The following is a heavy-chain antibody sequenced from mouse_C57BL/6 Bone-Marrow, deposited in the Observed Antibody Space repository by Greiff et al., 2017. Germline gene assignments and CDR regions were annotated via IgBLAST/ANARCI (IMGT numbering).Heavy chain of an antibody. CDR3: ARWVSLYYFDY. V-gene: IGHV1-19*01. CDR1: GYTFTDYY. CDR2: INPYNGGT. Sequence: VHVKPSGPVLVKPGASVKMSCKASGYTFTDYYMNWVKQSHGKSLEWIGVINPYNGGTSYNQKFKGKATLTVDKSSSTAYMELNSLTSEDSAVDYCARWVSLYYFDYWGQGTTRTVSS. J-gene: IGHJ2*01.